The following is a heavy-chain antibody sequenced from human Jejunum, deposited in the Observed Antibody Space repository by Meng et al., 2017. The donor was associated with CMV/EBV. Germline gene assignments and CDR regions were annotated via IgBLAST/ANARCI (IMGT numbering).Heavy chain of an antibody. CDR3: AESLKITN. CDR2: IYSGGST. CDR1: GFTVSSKY. J-gene: IGHJ4*02. Sequence: EVQVVECGGGLVQPGGSLRLSCAASGFTVSSKYMSWVRQAPGKGLEWVSVIYSGGSTYYADSVKGRVIISRDSSKNTVYLQMNSLRAEDTAVYYCAESLKITNWGQGTLVTVSS. V-gene: IGHV3-66*01. D-gene: IGHD3-16*01.